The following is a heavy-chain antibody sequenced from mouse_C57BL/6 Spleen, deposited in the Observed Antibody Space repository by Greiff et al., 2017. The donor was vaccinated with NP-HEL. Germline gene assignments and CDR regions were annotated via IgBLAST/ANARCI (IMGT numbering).Heavy chain of an antibody. D-gene: IGHD1-1*01. V-gene: IGHV1-64*01. J-gene: IGHJ4*01. Sequence: QVQLQQPGAELVKPGASVKLSCKASGYTFTSYWMHWVKQRPGQGLEWIGMIHPNSGSTNYNEKFKSKATLTVDKSSSTAYMQLSILTSEDSAVYYCARMFDYYGSSRYYYAMDYWGQGTSVTVSS. CDR3: ARMFDYYGSSRYYYAMDY. CDR2: IHPNSGST. CDR1: GYTFTSYW.